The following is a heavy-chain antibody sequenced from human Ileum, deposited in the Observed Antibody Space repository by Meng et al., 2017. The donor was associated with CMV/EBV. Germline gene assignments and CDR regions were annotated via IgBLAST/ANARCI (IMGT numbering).Heavy chain of an antibody. CDR3: ARAAARGVPVDY. Sequence: QVQLQEAGPSLVKPSETLALTGPVSGVSISNYYWTWIRQSAVKGLEFIGRVHFTGGIDYNPSLMSRVTMSVDTSRNQLSLNVKSVTAADTAVYYCARAAARGVPVDYWGQGILVTLSS. J-gene: IGHJ4*02. V-gene: IGHV4-4*07. D-gene: IGHD3-10*01. CDR1: GVSISNYY. CDR2: VHFTGGI.